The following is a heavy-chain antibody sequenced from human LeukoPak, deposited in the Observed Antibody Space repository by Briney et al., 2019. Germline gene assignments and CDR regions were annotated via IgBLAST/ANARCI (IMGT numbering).Heavy chain of an antibody. CDR2: IYYSGGT. V-gene: IGHV4-39*01. D-gene: IGHD1-26*01. CDR3: ASSGSYPYYFDY. CDR1: GGSISSSSYY. Sequence: PSETLSLTCTVSGGSISSSSYYWGWIRQPPGKGLEWIGSIYYSGGTYYNPSLKSRVTISVDTSKNQFSLKLSSVTAADTAVYYCASSGSYPYYFDYWGQGTLVTVSS. J-gene: IGHJ4*02.